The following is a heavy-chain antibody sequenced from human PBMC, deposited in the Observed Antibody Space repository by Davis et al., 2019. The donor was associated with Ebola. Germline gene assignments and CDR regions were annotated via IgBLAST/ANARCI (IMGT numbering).Heavy chain of an antibody. D-gene: IGHD3-22*01. CDR2: ISAYNGNT. CDR1: GYTFTSYG. Sequence: ASVKVSCKASGYTFTSYGISWVRQAPGQGLEWMGWISAYNGNTNYAQKLQGRVTMTTDTSTSTAYMELRSLRSDDTAVYYCARDPYYYDSSRSGMDVWGQGTTVTVSS. V-gene: IGHV1-18*01. CDR3: ARDPYYYDSSRSGMDV. J-gene: IGHJ6*02.